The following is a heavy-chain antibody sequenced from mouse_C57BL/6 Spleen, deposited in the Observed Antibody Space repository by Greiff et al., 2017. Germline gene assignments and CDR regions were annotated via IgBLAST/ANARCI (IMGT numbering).Heavy chain of an antibody. J-gene: IGHJ4*01. D-gene: IGHD2-4*01. CDR3: ARGGTSTMITSYAMDY. CDR1: GYTFTSYW. V-gene: IGHV1-64*01. Sequence: VKLQQPGAELVKPGASVKLSCKASGYTFTSYWMHWVKQRPGQGLEWIGMIHPNSGSTNYNEKFKSKATLTVDKSSSTAYMQLSSLTSEDSAVYYCARGGTSTMITSYAMDYWGQGTSVTVSS. CDR2: IHPNSGST.